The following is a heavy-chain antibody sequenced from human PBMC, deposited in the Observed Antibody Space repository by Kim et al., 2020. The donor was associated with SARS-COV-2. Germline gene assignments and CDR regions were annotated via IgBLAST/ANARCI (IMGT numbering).Heavy chain of an antibody. D-gene: IGHD3-10*01. Sequence: GGSLRLSCAASGFTFSSYSMNWVRQAPGKGLEWVSYISSSSTIYYADSVKGRFTISRDNAKNSLYLQMNSLRDEDTAVYYCAREVLWFGERENGMDVWGQGTTVTVSS. CDR1: GFTFSSYS. J-gene: IGHJ6*02. CDR3: AREVLWFGERENGMDV. V-gene: IGHV3-48*02. CDR2: ISSSSTI.